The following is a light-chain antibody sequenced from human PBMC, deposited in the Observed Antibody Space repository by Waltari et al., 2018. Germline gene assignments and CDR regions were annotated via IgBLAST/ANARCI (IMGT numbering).Light chain of an antibody. Sequence: QSALTQPPSVSGSPGQSVTISCTAPRRDVGCWPRVSWYQQPPSTAPKLMLFDVSNRPSGVPDRFAGSKSGNTASLTISGLQAEDEADYYCSSYTDNTVLFGGGTKLTVL. CDR1: RRDVGCWPR. CDR3: SSYTDNTVL. J-gene: IGLJ3*02. V-gene: IGLV2-18*02. CDR2: DVS.